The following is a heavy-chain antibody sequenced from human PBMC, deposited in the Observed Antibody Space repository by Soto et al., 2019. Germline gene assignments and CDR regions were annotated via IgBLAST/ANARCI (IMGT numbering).Heavy chain of an antibody. CDR2: IYYSGST. D-gene: IGHD3-10*01. V-gene: IGHV4-59*01. CDR1: GGSISSYY. J-gene: IGHJ5*02. Sequence: PSETLSLTCTVSGGSISSYYWSWIRQPPGKGLEWIGYIYYSGSTNYNPSLKSRVTISVDTSKNQFSLKLSSVTAADTAVYYCARARSVMVRGVIISGGSFDPWGQGTLVTVS. CDR3: ARARSVMVRGVIISGGSFDP.